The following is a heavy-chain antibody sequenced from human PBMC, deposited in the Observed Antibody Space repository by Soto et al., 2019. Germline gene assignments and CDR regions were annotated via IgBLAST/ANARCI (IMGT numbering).Heavy chain of an antibody. D-gene: IGHD3-10*01. CDR1: GDPITSYF. CDR3: ARTLSGFTYGSRQFYFDY. CDR2: VFPGGPT. V-gene: IGHV4-4*07. J-gene: IGHJ4*02. Sequence: SETLSLTCNVSGDPITSYFWTWIRQPAGKGLEWIGHVFPGGPTSHNSSLKSRVSMSIDTSKNQFSLTLTSVTAADTAVYYCARTLSGFTYGSRQFYFDYWGQGTLVTVSS.